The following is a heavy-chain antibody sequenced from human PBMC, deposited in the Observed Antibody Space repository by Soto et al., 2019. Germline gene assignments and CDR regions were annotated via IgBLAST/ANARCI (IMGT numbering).Heavy chain of an antibody. J-gene: IGHJ6*02. V-gene: IGHV5-10-1*01. CDR1: GYSFTSYW. CDR2: IDPSDSYT. D-gene: IGHD6-19*01. CDR3: ARQGSSGWYYYYGMDV. Sequence: GESLKISCKGSGYSFTSYWISWVRQMPGKGLEWMGRIDPSDSYTNYSPSFQGHVTISADKSISTAYLQWSSLKASDTAMYYCARQGSSGWYYYYGMDVWGQGTTVTVSS.